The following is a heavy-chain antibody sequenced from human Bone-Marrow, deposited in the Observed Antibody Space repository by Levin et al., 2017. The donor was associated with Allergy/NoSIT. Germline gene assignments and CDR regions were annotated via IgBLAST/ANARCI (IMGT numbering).Heavy chain of an antibody. V-gene: IGHV3-21*01. CDR3: ARDQDYGFLSGLGWFDP. J-gene: IGHJ5*02. CDR2: ISSSSSYI. Sequence: SCAASGFSFTNAWMNWVRQAPGKGLEWVASISSSSSYIFYAESIKGRFTVSRDNARNSVYLQMNSLRAEDTAVYFCARDQDYGFLSGLGWFDPWGQGTEVTVSS. D-gene: IGHD3-3*01. CDR1: GFSFTNAW.